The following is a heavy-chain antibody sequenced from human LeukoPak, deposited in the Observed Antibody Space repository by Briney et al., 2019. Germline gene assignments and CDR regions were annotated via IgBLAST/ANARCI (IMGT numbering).Heavy chain of an antibody. J-gene: IGHJ4*02. CDR3: VKKGQGDDDGKPG. D-gene: IGHD1-1*01. V-gene: IGHV3-23*01. Sequence: GGSLRLSCAASGFTFSIFAMTCVRQPPGKGLESVSTINSGAGSTYYADSVKGRFTISRDNPKNTLYLQMNSLRAEDTAIYYCVKKGQGDDDGKPGWGQGTLVTVSS. CDR2: INSGAGST. CDR1: GFTFSIFA.